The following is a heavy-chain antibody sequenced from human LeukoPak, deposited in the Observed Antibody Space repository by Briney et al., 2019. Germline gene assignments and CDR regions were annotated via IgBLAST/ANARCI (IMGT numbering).Heavy chain of an antibody. J-gene: IGHJ5*02. CDR1: GYTFTSYG. CDR3: ARPRELVGSGLWFDP. D-gene: IGHD1-26*01. Sequence: GASVKVSCKASGYTFTSYGISWVRQAPGQGLEWMGWISAYNGNTNYAQKLQGRVTMTTDTSTSTAYMELRSLRSDDTAVYYCARPRELVGSGLWFDPWGQGTLVTVSS. V-gene: IGHV1-18*01. CDR2: ISAYNGNT.